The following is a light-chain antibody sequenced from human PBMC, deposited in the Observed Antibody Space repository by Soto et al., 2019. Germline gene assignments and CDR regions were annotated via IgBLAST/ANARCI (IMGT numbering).Light chain of an antibody. V-gene: IGKV3-15*01. J-gene: IGKJ2*01. Sequence: EIVMTQSPATLSVSPGDGATLSCRASQSVASNVAWYQQKPGQAPRLLIHGASTRAVGVPARFSGSGSGTDFTLSILSLQSEDFADYSCQQYHNWTPQYTFGQGTKLQI. CDR1: QSVASN. CDR3: QQYHNWTPQYT. CDR2: GAS.